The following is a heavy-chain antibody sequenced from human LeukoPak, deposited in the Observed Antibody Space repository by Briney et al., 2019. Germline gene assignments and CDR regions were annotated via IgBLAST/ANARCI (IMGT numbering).Heavy chain of an antibody. Sequence: PSETLSLTCTVSGGSISSSSYYWGWIRQPPGKGLEWIGEIYHSGSTNYNPSLKSRVTISVDKSKNQFSLKLSSVTAADTAVYYCARRKGGFDYWGQGTLVTVSS. CDR3: ARRKGGFDY. CDR2: IYHSGST. J-gene: IGHJ4*02. D-gene: IGHD3-16*01. V-gene: IGHV4-39*07. CDR1: GGSISSSSYY.